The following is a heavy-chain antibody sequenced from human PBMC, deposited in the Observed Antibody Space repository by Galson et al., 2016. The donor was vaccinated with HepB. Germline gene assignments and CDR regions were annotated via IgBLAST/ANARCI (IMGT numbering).Heavy chain of an antibody. CDR2: IYSGGNT. Sequence: SLRLSCAASGFIFRNYQMSWVRQAPGKGPEWVSVIYSGGNTYYGDSVKGRFTISRDNSKNTVYLQLNSLRAEDTAVYYCARGPLGEFQPYYFDQWGQGTLVTVSS. J-gene: IGHJ4*02. D-gene: IGHD3-16*01. V-gene: IGHV3-53*01. CDR1: GFIFRNYQ. CDR3: ARGPLGEFQPYYFDQ.